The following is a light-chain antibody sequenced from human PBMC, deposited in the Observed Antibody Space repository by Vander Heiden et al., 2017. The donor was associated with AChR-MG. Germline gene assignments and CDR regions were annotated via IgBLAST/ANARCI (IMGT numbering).Light chain of an antibody. Sequence: QSVLTPPPSASAAPGQTGTISCAGRTSNIGYNSVSWYQQFPRTAPRLLIYASNRRPSGIPDRFSGSKSGTSATLTITGLQTGDEADYYCGAWDATRAAGLFGGGTSLTAL. V-gene: IGLV1-51*01. CDR2: ASN. J-gene: IGLJ3*02. CDR1: TSNIGYNS. CDR3: GAWDATRAAGL.